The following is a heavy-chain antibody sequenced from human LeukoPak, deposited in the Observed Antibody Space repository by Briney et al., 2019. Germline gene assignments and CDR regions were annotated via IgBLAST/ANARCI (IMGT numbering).Heavy chain of an antibody. CDR2: VSRSSTFI. CDR3: ARDQSSYDDIVTGYLFYYTMDV. D-gene: IGHD3-9*01. V-gene: IGHV3-21*01. Sequence: WGSLRLSCAASGFSFSNYSMNWVSQAPGKGLEWVSSVSRSSTFIYYADSVKCRFTISRDNAKNSLYLQMNSLRAEDTAVYYCARDQSSYDDIVTGYLFYYTMDVWGQGTTVTASS. CDR1: GFSFSNYS. J-gene: IGHJ6*02.